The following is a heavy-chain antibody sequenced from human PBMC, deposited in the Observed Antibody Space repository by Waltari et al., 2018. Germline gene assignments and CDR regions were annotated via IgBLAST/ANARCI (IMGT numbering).Heavy chain of an antibody. V-gene: IGHV4-38-2*02. D-gene: IGHD3-10*01. CDR1: GSSIIGGYY. J-gene: IGHJ4*01. CDR3: TRGGVLNNERFFDY. CDR2: IKDGGTT. Sequence: QVQLQESGPGLGKPSETLSLNCTVSGSSIIGGYYWGWFRQPPGKGLEGIGSIKDGGTTYHNPPIKSRATISVDTSKNQFCLKLSSVTAADTAVYFCTRGGVLNNERFFDYCGRGTLVTVSS.